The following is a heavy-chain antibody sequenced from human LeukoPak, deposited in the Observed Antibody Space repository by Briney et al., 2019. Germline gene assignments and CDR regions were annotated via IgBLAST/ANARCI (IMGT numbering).Heavy chain of an antibody. CDR1: GFTFSSYS. V-gene: IGHV3-21*01. D-gene: IGHD5-24*01. J-gene: IGHJ4*02. Sequence: PGGSLRLSCTASGFTFSSYSMNWVRQAPGKGLEWVSCITSSTSYIYYADSVKGRFTISRDNAESLLFLQMNSLRDEDTAVYYCARGRGGSGREAYNVDYWGQGTLVTVSS. CDR3: ARGRGGSGREAYNVDY. CDR2: ITSSTSYI.